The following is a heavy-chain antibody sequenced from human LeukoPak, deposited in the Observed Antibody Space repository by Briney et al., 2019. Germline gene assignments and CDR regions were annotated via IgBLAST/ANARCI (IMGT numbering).Heavy chain of an antibody. J-gene: IGHJ4*02. D-gene: IGHD6-13*01. CDR3: AGAAGQH. Sequence: GGSLRLSCAASGFTFSSYSMNWVRQAPGKGLEWVSSISSSSSYIYYADSVKSRFTISRDNAKNSLYLQMNGLRAEDTAVYYCAGAAGQHWGQGTLVTVSS. V-gene: IGHV3-21*01. CDR1: GFTFSSYS. CDR2: ISSSSSYI.